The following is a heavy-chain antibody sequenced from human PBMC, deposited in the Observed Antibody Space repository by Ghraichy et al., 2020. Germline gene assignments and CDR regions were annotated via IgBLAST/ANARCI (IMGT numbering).Heavy chain of an antibody. CDR1: GYTLTELS. J-gene: IGHJ6*02. D-gene: IGHD3-10*01. CDR2: FDPEDGET. V-gene: IGHV1-24*01. Sequence: ASVKLSCKVSGYTLTELSMHWVRQAPGKGLEWMGGFDPEDGETIYAQKFQGRVTMTEDTSTDTAYMELSSLRSEDTAVYYCATDLSGSSPRPIYYYGMDVWGQGTTVTVSS. CDR3: ATDLSGSSPRPIYYYGMDV.